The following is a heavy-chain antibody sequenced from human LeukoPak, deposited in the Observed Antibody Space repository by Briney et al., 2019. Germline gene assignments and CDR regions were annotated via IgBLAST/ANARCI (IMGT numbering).Heavy chain of an antibody. CDR3: AIILWFGELIFDY. CDR2: IIPIFGIA. V-gene: IGHV1-69*04. Sequence: SVKVSCKASGGTFSSYAISWVRQAPGQGLEWMGRIIPIFGIANYAQKFQGRVTITADKSTSTAYMELSSLRSGDTAVYYCAIILWFGELIFDYWGQGTLVTVSS. J-gene: IGHJ4*02. D-gene: IGHD3-10*01. CDR1: GGTFSSYA.